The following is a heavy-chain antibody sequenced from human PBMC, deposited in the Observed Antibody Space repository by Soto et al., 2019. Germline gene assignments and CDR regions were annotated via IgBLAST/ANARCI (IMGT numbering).Heavy chain of an antibody. D-gene: IGHD4-17*01. V-gene: IGHV3-30-3*01. CDR3: AREGYGGNSFPEYFQH. J-gene: IGHJ1*01. CDR1: GFTFSSYA. CDR2: ISYDGSNK. Sequence: QVQLVESGGGVVQPGRSLRLSCAASGFTFSSYAMHWVRQAPGKGLEWVAVISYDGSNKYYADSVKGRFTISRDNSKNTLYLQMNSLRAEDTAVYYCAREGYGGNSFPEYFQHWGQGTLVTVSS.